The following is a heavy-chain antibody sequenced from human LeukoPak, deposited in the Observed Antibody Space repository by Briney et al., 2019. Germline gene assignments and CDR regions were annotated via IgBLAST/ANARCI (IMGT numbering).Heavy chain of an antibody. V-gene: IGHV6-1*01. CDR3: ARGAYSDFAPWAGVDV. CDR1: GDSVSSNRAA. Sequence: SQTLSLTCGISGDSVSSNRAAWHWIRQSPSRGLEWLGRAYYRSKWYSNYSVSVKSRIIINPETSKNQFSLQLNSVTPEDTAVYYCARGAYSDFAPWAGVDVWGQGTTVTVSS. D-gene: IGHD5-12*01. CDR2: AYYRSKWYS. J-gene: IGHJ6*02.